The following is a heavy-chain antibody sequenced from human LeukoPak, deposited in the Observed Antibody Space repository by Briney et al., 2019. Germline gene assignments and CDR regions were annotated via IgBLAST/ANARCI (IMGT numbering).Heavy chain of an antibody. Sequence: PGRSLRLSCTASGFIFSNYAMHWVRQAPGKGLEWVAVIFYDGSNKYYADSVKGRFTISRDNSKNTLYLQMNSLRAADTAVYYCAKDPTHYRVWDDYDSTVLSYWGQGTLVTVSS. CDR1: GFIFSNYA. V-gene: IGHV3-30*04. CDR3: AKDPTHYRVWDDYDSTVLSY. J-gene: IGHJ4*02. D-gene: IGHD3-22*01. CDR2: IFYDGSNK.